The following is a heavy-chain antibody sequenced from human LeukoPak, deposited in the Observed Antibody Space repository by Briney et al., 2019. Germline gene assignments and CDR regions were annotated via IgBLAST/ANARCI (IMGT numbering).Heavy chain of an antibody. J-gene: IGHJ4*02. CDR3: ARSRARSGYLMVRGVISSPFDY. CDR2: INHSGST. V-gene: IGHV4-34*01. CDR1: GGSFSGYY. D-gene: IGHD3-10*01. Sequence: NPSETLSLTCAVYGGSFSGYYWSWIRQPPGKGLEWIGEINHSGSTNYNPSLKSRVTISVDTSKNQFSLKLSSVTAADTAVYYCARSRARSGYLMVRGVISSPFDYWGQGTLVTVSS.